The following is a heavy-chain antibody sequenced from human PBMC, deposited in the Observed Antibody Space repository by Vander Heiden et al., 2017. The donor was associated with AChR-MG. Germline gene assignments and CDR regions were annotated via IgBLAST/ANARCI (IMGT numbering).Heavy chain of an antibody. D-gene: IGHD2-2*01. V-gene: IGHV3-30-3*01. CDR2: ISYDGSNK. J-gene: IGHJ5*02. CDR1: GFTFSSYA. CDR3: AREYCSSTSCYASSNWFDP. Sequence: QVQLVESGGGVVQPGRSLRRACAASGFTFSSYAMHWVRQAPGKGLEWVAVISYDGSNKYYADSVKGRFTISRDNSKNTLYLQMNSLRAEDTAVYYCAREYCSSTSCYASSNWFDPWGQGTLVTVSS.